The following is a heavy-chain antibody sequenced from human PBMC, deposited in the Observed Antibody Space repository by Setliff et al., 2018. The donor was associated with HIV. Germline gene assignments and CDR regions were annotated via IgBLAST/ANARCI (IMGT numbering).Heavy chain of an antibody. V-gene: IGHV1-69*08. CDR2: ISPALGTA. CDR3: ARDAGYSGYVLDY. Sequence: GASVKVSCKASGGTFSNYPISWVRQAPGQGLEWMGKISPALGTADYAQKFQGRVTITADQSTRTVYMELSSLRSEDTAVYYCARDAGYSGYVLDYWGQGTEVTVSS. D-gene: IGHD5-12*01. J-gene: IGHJ4*02. CDR1: GGTFSNYP.